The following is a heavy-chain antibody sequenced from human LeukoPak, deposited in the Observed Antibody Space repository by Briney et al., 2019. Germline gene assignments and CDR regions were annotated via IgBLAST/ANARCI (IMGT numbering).Heavy chain of an antibody. J-gene: IGHJ5*02. CDR1: GFTFSSYA. Sequence: GGSLILSCEAPGFTFSSYAMHWVRQAPGKGLEWVSLISFDGSNEYYTDSVKGRFTVSRDNSKNTLYLQMNSLRVEDTAVYYCARSRYCSGGSCYFGSWFDPWGQGTLVTVSS. D-gene: IGHD2-15*01. V-gene: IGHV3-30-3*01. CDR2: ISFDGSNE. CDR3: ARSRYCSGGSCYFGSWFDP.